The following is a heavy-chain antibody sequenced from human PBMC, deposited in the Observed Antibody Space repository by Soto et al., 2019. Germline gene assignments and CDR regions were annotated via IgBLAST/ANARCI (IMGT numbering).Heavy chain of an antibody. CDR2: ISGGGGST. J-gene: IGHJ4*02. D-gene: IGHD2-21*02. CDR1: GFTFSNCA. Sequence: EVQLLESGGGLVQPGGSLRLSCAASGFTFSNCAMTWVRQAPGKGLEWVSAISGGGGSTHYTDSVKGRFTVSRDNSKNTLYLQMNSLRAEDTATYYCTKDVTGDIGADFWGQGTPVTVSS. CDR3: TKDVTGDIGADF. V-gene: IGHV3-23*01.